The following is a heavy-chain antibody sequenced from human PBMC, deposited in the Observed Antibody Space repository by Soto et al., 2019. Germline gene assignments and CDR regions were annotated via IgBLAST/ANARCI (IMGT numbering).Heavy chain of an antibody. CDR1: GFTFSDYY. CDR3: ARSGSTVTFPY. D-gene: IGHD4-17*01. J-gene: IGHJ4*02. Sequence: QVQLVESGGGLVKPGGSLRLSCAASGFTFSDYYMTWIRQAPGKGLEWISYISNAGGATSYADSVKGRFTTSRDNAKNSLFLQMNNLRAEDTAVYYCARSGSTVTFPYWGQGPLVTVSS. V-gene: IGHV3-11*01. CDR2: ISNAGGAT.